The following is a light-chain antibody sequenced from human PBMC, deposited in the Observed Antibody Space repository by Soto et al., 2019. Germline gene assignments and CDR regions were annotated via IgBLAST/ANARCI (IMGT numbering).Light chain of an antibody. CDR1: SSDVGRYKL. CDR3: SSYTTSSTLI. J-gene: IGLJ2*01. V-gene: IGLV2-14*03. CDR2: DVT. Sequence: QSALTQPASVSGSPGQSITISCTGTSSDVGRYKLVSWYQQHPGKAPKLMICDVTNRPPGVSNRFSGSKSGNTASLTISGLQAEDEADYYCSSYTTSSTLIFGGGTKLTVL.